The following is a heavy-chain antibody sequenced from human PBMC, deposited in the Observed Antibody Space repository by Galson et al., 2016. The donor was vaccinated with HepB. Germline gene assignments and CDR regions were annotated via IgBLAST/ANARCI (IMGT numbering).Heavy chain of an antibody. J-gene: IGHJ4*01. CDR1: RFTFDDYA. D-gene: IGHD3-9*01. V-gene: IGHV3-9*01. Sequence: SLRLSCAASRFTFDDYAIHWVRQSPGKGLEWVSGINWNGADIGYADSVEGRFTISRDNAKTSLYLQMNSLRPEDTALYYCVKGGGWGLRNFFDFWGRGTLVTVSS. CDR3: VKGGGWGLRNFFDF. CDR2: INWNGADI.